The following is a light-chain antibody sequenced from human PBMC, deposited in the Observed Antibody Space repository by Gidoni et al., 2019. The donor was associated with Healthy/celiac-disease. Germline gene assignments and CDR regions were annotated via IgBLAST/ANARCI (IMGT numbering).Light chain of an antibody. Sequence: IPMTQSPSTLSASVGDRVTITCRASQSISSWLAWYQQKPGKAPKLLIYKASSLESGVPSRFSGSGSGTEFTRTISSLQPDDFATYYCQQYNSYWTFGQXTKVEIK. CDR3: QQYNSYWT. CDR2: KAS. V-gene: IGKV1-5*03. J-gene: IGKJ1*01. CDR1: QSISSW.